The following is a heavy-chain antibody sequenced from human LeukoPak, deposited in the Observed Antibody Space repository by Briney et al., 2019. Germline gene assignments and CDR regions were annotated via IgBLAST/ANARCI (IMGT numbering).Heavy chain of an antibody. V-gene: IGHV3-64D*06. CDR2: INSNGGST. J-gene: IGHJ4*02. Sequence: GGSLRLSCSASGFTFSSYAIYWVRQTPGKGLEYVSAINSNGGSTFYADSVKGRFTISRDNSKNTLYLQMSSLRPEDTAVYYCVKVASSPGPFDYWGQGTLVSVS. CDR3: VKVASSPGPFDY. D-gene: IGHD6-13*01. CDR1: GFTFSSYA.